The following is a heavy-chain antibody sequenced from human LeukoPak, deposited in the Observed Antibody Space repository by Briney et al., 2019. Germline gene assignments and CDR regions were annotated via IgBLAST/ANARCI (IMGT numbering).Heavy chain of an antibody. J-gene: IGHJ4*02. Sequence: PEGSLRLSCEASGFTFGSHWMHWVREAPGKGLVWVSHIKTDGSITNYAESVKGRFTISRDNARNTLYLQMNSLRAEDTAVYYCGRDLNYNQIDYWGQGTLVTVSS. CDR3: GRDLNYNQIDY. CDR1: GFTFGSHW. CDR2: IKTDGSIT. D-gene: IGHD4-11*01. V-gene: IGHV3-74*01.